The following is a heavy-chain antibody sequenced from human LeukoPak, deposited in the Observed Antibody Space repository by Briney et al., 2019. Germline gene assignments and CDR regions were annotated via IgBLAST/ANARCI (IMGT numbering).Heavy chain of an antibody. Sequence: SETLSLTCTVSGGSISSSNYYWGWIRQPPGKGLEWIGSIYYSGSTYYNPSLKSRDTISVDTSKNQFSLKLSSVTAADTAVYYCARRGGWELFFDYWGQGTLVTVSS. V-gene: IGHV4-39*01. CDR2: IYYSGST. CDR1: GGSISSSNYY. J-gene: IGHJ4*02. CDR3: ARRGGWELFFDY. D-gene: IGHD1-26*01.